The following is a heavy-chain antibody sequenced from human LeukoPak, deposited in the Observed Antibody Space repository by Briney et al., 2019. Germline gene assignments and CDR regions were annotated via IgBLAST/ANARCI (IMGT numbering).Heavy chain of an antibody. V-gene: IGHV1-2*06. J-gene: IGHJ4*02. CDR1: GYTFTGYY. Sequence: ASVKVSCKASGYTFTGYYMHWVRQAPGQGLEWMGRINPNRGGTNYAQKFQGRVTMTRDTSISTAYMELSRLRSDDTAVYYCARSRYGGNSNDYWGQGTLVTVSS. CDR3: ARSRYGGNSNDY. D-gene: IGHD4-23*01. CDR2: INPNRGGT.